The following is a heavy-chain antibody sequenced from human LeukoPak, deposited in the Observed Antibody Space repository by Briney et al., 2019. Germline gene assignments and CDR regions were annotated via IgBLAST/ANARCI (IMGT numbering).Heavy chain of an antibody. D-gene: IGHD3-22*01. V-gene: IGHV3-21*06. Sequence: GGSLRLSCAASGFIFSTYNMNWVRQAPGKGLEWVSSISTGSNHIFYADSVKGRFTISREDAKNSLYLQMNSLRAEDTAVYYCARRDSGGYCFDYWGQGTLVTVSS. CDR3: ARRDSGGYCFDY. CDR1: GFIFSTYN. CDR2: ISTGSNHI. J-gene: IGHJ4*02.